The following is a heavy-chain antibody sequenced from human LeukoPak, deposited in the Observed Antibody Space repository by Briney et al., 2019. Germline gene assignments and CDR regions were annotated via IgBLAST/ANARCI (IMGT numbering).Heavy chain of an antibody. CDR2: INHSGST. J-gene: IGHJ4*02. CDR1: GGSFSGYY. V-gene: IGHV4-34*01. D-gene: IGHD3-10*01. CDR3: ARLGGSGSDSWGSFDY. Sequence: SETLSLTCAVYGGSFSGYYWSWIRQPPGKGLEWIGEINHSGSTNYNPSLKSRVTISVDTSKNQFSLKLSSVTAADTAVYYCARLGGSGSDSWGSFDYWGQGTLVTVSS.